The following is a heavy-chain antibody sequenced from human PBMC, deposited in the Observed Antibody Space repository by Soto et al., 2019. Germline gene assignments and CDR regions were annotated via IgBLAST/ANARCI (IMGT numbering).Heavy chain of an antibody. J-gene: IGHJ4*02. CDR1: GFTFSSYA. D-gene: IGHD3-22*01. CDR3: AKPVYYYDSSGYIFDY. V-gene: IGHV3-23*01. CDR2: ISGSGGST. Sequence: GGSLRLSCAASGFTFSSYAMSWVRQAPGKGLEWVSAISGSGGSTYYADSVKGRFTISRDNSKNTLYLQMNSPRAEDTAVYYCAKPVYYYDSSGYIFDYWGQGTLVTVSS.